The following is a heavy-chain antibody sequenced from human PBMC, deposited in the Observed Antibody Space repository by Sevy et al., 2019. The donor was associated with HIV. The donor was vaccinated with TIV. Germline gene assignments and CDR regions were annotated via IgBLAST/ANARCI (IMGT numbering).Heavy chain of an antibody. D-gene: IGHD3-22*01. Sequence: GGSLRLSCAGSGLSVSDNYMNWVRQAPGKGLELVSVFYSDGRTYYADSVKGRFTISRDNSKSTLYLHMSNLRPEDTAVYYCARDRYYDASGYYYYYYGMDVWGQGTTVTVSS. J-gene: IGHJ6*02. CDR2: FYSDGRT. CDR1: GLSVSDNY. CDR3: ARDRYYDASGYYYYYYGMDV. V-gene: IGHV3-66*01.